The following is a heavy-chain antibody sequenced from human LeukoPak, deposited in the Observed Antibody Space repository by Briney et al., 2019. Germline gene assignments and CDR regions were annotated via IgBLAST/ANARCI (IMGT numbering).Heavy chain of an antibody. J-gene: IGHJ4*02. D-gene: IGHD3-10*01. CDR3: ASLGYGSGKYDY. V-gene: IGHV1-46*01. Sequence: ASVKVSCKASGYTFTSYYMHWVRQAPGQGLDWMGIINPSGGSTSYAQKFQGRVTMTRDTSTSTVYMELSSLRSEDTAVYYCASLGYGSGKYDYWGQGTLVTVSS. CDR2: INPSGGST. CDR1: GYTFTSYY.